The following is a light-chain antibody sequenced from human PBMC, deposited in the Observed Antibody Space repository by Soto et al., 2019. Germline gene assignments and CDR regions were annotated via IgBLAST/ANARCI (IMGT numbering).Light chain of an antibody. CDR1: QGISSW. CDR2: AAS. J-gene: IGKJ5*01. CDR3: QQANSFPFT. V-gene: IGKV1-12*02. Sequence: DIQMTQSPSSVSASVGDRVTISCRASQGISSWLAWYQQKPGKAPKLLLYAASSLEAGRPSRFSGRGSGTDFTLTISCLQPDDFAPYYCQQANSFPFTFGQGTRLEIK.